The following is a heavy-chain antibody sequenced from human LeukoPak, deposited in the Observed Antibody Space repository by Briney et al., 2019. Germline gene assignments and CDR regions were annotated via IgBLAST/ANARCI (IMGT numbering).Heavy chain of an antibody. CDR2: INHSGST. D-gene: IGHD4-17*01. CDR3: ARESPSYGGNGFDY. V-gene: IGHV4-34*01. J-gene: IGHJ4*02. CDR1: GGSFSGYY. Sequence: SETLSLTCAVYGGSFSGYYWSWIRQPPGKGLEWIGEINHSGSTNYNPSLKSRVTISVDTSKNQFSLKLSSVTAADTAVYYCARESPSYGGNGFDYWGQGTLVTVSS.